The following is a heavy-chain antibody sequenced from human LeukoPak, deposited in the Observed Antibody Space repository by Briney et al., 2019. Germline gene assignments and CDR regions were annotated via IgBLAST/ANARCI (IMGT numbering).Heavy chain of an antibody. Sequence: PSETLSLTCTVSGGSISSYYWSWIRQPPGKGLEWIGYIYYSGSTNYNPSLQGRVTMSVDTSKNQFSLKLSSVTAADTAVYYCARDNGGSYSDYWGQGTLVTVSS. J-gene: IGHJ4*02. V-gene: IGHV4-59*12. CDR1: GGSISSYY. CDR3: ARDNGGSYSDY. D-gene: IGHD2-8*01. CDR2: IYYSGST.